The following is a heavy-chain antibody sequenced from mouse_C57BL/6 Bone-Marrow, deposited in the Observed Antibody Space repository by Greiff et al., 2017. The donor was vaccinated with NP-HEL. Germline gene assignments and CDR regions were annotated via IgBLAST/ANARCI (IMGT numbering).Heavy chain of an antibody. Sequence: VQLQQSGAELARPGASVKLSCKASGYTFTSYGISWVKQRTGQGLEWIGEIYPRSGNTYYNEKFKGKATLTADKSSSTAYMELRSLTSEDSAVYFCARALTTVVARDYDAMDYWGQGTSVTVSS. CDR3: ARALTTVVARDYDAMDY. CDR2: IYPRSGNT. V-gene: IGHV1-81*01. CDR1: GYTFTSYG. J-gene: IGHJ4*01. D-gene: IGHD1-1*01.